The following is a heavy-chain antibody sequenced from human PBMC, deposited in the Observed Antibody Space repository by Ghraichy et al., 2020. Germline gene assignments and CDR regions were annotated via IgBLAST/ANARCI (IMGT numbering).Heavy chain of an antibody. CDR3: ARTRPPGIAVAAAPYYFDF. Sequence: SETLSLTCTVSGGSISSYYWSWIRQPPGKGLEWMGYIYYSGSTNYNPSLKRRVTISVDTYKNQLSLKLSSVTAADTAVYYCARTRPPGIAVAAAPYYFDFWGQGTLVTVSS. CDR1: GGSISSYY. J-gene: IGHJ4*02. D-gene: IGHD6-19*01. V-gene: IGHV4-59*01. CDR2: IYYSGST.